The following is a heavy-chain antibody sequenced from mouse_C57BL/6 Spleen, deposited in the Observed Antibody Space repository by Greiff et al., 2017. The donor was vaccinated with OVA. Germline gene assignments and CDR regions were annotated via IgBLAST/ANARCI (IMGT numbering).Heavy chain of an antibody. CDR3: ARREDYYGSSYVYFDD. J-gene: IGHJ2*01. V-gene: IGHV1-22*01. D-gene: IGHD1-1*01. CDR1: GYTFTDYN. CDR2: INPNNGGT. Sequence: VQLQQSGPELVKPGASVKMSCKASGYTFTDYNMHWVKQSHGKSLEWIGYINPNNGGTSYNQKFKGKATLTVNKSSSTAYMELRSLTSEDSAVYYCARREDYYGSSYVYFDDWGQGTTLTVSS.